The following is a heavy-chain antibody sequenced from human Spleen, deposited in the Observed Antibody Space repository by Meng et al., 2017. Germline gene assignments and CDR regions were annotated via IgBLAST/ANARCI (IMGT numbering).Heavy chain of an antibody. CDR2: INHSGST. CDR3: ARGHHYYDSSGYGG. D-gene: IGHD3-22*01. V-gene: IGHV4-34*01. CDR1: GGSFSGYY. Sequence: VHLQQWGAGLLKPSETLPLTCAVDGGSFSGYYWSWIRQPPGKGLEWIREINHSGSTNYNPSLKSRVTISVDTSKNQFSLKLSSVTAADTAVYYCARGHHYYDSSGYGGWGQGTLVTVSS. J-gene: IGHJ4*02.